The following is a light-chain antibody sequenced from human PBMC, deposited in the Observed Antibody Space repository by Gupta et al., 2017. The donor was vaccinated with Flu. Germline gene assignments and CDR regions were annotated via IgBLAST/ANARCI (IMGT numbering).Light chain of an antibody. CDR3: SSYTRSVTVV. Sequence: TSSDVVGYNDVSWYQQHPAKAPKLMIYDVSNRPSGVSNRFSGSKSGNTASLTISGLQADDEADYDCSSYTRSVTVVFGTGTKVTVL. CDR1: SSDVVGYND. CDR2: DVS. J-gene: IGLJ1*01. V-gene: IGLV2-14*04.